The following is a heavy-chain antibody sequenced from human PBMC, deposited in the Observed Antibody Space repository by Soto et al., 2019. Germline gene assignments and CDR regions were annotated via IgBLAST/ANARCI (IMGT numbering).Heavy chain of an antibody. D-gene: IGHD5-12*01. V-gene: IGHV4-30-4*01. CDR1: GGSISSDNYY. J-gene: IGHJ6*02. CDR3: ARGLYNGYIGPLGLDV. Sequence: SETLSLTCTVSGGSISSDNYYWNWIRQPPGKGLEWIGYIYYSGSTYYNPSLESRVSFSLDTSKNQFSLKLSSVTAADTAVFYCARGLYNGYIGPLGLDVWGQGTTVTVSS. CDR2: IYYSGST.